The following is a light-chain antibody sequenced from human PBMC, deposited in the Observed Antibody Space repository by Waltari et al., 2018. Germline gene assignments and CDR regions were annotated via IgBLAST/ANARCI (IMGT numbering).Light chain of an antibody. CDR3: AAWDDSLHGHWV. V-gene: IGLV1-44*01. Sequence: QSVLTQPPSASGTPGPRVPISCTGSSSNIGGNVVNWYQQLPGKAPTLLIYRSDLRPSGVPDRFSGSKSGTSASLVISGLQSADEGDYYCAAWDDSLHGHWVFGGGTKVTVL. J-gene: IGLJ3*02. CDR1: SSNIGGNV. CDR2: RSD.